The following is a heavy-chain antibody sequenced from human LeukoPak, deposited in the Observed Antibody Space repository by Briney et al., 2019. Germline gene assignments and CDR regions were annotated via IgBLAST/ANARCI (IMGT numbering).Heavy chain of an antibody. CDR1: GFTFSSYA. J-gene: IGHJ4*02. D-gene: IGHD3-3*01. CDR2: ISGGGGGT. V-gene: IGHV3-23*01. Sequence: PGGSLRLSCAASGFTFSSYAMSWVRQAPGKGLEWVSGISGGGGGTYSADSVERRFTISRDNSKNTLYLQMNSLRAEDTAVYYCARRSDYFDCWGQGTLVTGSS. CDR3: ARRSDYFDC.